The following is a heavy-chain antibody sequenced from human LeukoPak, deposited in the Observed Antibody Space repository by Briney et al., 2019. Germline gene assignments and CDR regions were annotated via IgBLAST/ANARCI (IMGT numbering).Heavy chain of an antibody. CDR1: GYTLTSYG. V-gene: IGHV1-18*01. CDR2: ISAYNGNA. CDR3: ARDYRGYSYPDY. D-gene: IGHD5-18*01. J-gene: IGHJ4*02. Sequence: ASVKVSCKASGYTLTSYGISWVRQAPGQGLEWMGWISAYNGNANYAQKLQGRVTMTTDTSTSIAYMEPRSLRSDDTAVYYCARDYRGYSYPDYWGQGTLVTVSS.